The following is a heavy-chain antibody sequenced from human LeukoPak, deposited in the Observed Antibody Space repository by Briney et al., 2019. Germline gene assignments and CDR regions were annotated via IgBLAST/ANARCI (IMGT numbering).Heavy chain of an antibody. D-gene: IGHD1-1*01. J-gene: IGHJ4*02. Sequence: ASVKVSCKASGHTFTTYYIHWVRQAPGLGLEWMGWIHPGTGDTNYAQKFQDRVTVTRDTSIATAYMDLIRLTSDDTAVYYCASYASGYNWLRVWGQGTLVTVSS. CDR1: GHTFTTYY. CDR3: ASYASGYNWLRV. V-gene: IGHV1-2*02. CDR2: IHPGTGDT.